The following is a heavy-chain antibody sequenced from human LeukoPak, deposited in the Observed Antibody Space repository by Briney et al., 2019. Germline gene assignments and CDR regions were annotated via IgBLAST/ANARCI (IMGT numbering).Heavy chain of an antibody. D-gene: IGHD3-22*01. J-gene: IGHJ3*02. CDR3: ARETGDSSGYYYDDAFDI. CDR2: ISYDGSNK. CDR1: GFTFSSYA. Sequence: GRSLRLSCAASGFTFSSYAMHWVRQAPGKGLEWVAVISYDGSNKYYADSVKGRFTISGDNSKNTLYLQMNSLRAEDTAVYYCARETGDSSGYYYDDAFDIWGQGTMVTVSS. V-gene: IGHV3-30*04.